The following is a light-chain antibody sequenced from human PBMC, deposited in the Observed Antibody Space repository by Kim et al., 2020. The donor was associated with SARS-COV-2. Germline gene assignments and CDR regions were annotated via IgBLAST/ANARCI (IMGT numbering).Light chain of an antibody. V-gene: IGLV2-11*03. J-gene: IGLJ7*01. CDR2: DVT. CDR1: SSDVGSYND. CDR3: CSFAAP. Sequence: GSPGTSVTISGTGSSSDVGSYNDVSWYQQHPGRASNLMIYDVTEGPSGVSVRFAGAKSGNTASLAFAGLQAEDEADYYCCSFAAPFGGGTQLTVL.